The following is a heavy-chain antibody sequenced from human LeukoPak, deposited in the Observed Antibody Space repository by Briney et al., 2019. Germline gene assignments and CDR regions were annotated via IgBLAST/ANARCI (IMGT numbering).Heavy chain of an antibody. V-gene: IGHV4-59*01. CDR2: IYYSGST. CDR1: GGSISTYY. CDR3: ARVGSSNYHYKIDY. Sequence: SETLSLTCTVSGGSISTYYWSWIRQPPGKGLELIGYIYYSGSTNYNPSLKSRVTISGDTSKNQFSLELSSVTAADTAVYYCARVGSSNYHYKIDYWGQGILVTVSS. D-gene: IGHD3-22*01. J-gene: IGHJ4*02.